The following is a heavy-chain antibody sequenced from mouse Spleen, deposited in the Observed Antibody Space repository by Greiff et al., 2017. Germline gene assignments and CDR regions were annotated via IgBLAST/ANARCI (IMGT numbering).Heavy chain of an antibody. V-gene: IGHV14-3*01. CDR2: IDPANGNT. D-gene: IGHD1-1*01. J-gene: IGHJ3*01. CDR3: ARPNYYGSRTGFAY. CDR1: GFNIKNTY. Sequence: EVKLVESVAELVRPGASVKLSCTASGFNIKNTYMHWVKQRPEQGLEWIGRIDPANGNTKYAPKFQGKATITADTSSNTAYLQLSSLTSEDTAIYYCARPNYYGSRTGFAYWGQGTLVTVSA.